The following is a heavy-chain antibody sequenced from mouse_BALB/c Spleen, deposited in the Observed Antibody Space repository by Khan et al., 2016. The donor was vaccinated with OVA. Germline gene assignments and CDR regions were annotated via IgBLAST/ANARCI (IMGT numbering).Heavy chain of an antibody. Sequence: VQLQESGAELVRPGSSVKISCKASGYEFGSQWMNWVKQRPGQGLEWIGQIFPGDGNTNYSGKFKGKATLTADKSSSTAYMQLSSLTSEDSAVYFGARPIYYYGSSFRAMDYWGQGTSVTVSS. J-gene: IGHJ4*01. V-gene: IGHV1-80*01. CDR3: ARPIYYYGSSFRAMDY. D-gene: IGHD1-1*01. CDR2: IFPGDGNT. CDR1: GYEFGSQW.